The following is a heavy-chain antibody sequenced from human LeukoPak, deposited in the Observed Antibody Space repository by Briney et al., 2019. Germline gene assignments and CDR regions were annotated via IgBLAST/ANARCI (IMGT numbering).Heavy chain of an antibody. V-gene: IGHV3-48*03. D-gene: IGHD3-10*01. Sequence: QSGGSLRLSCAASGFTLSSYEMNSVRQAPGKGLEWVSYISSSGSTIYYADSVKGRFTISRDNAKNSLYLQMNSLRAEDTAVYYCARNTMVRGVMGSDPWGQGTLVTVSS. CDR2: ISSSGSTI. CDR3: ARNTMVRGVMGSDP. CDR1: GFTLSSYE. J-gene: IGHJ5*02.